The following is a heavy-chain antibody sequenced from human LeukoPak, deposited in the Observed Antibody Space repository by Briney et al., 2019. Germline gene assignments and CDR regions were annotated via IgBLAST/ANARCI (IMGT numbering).Heavy chain of an antibody. CDR1: GFTFSSYA. D-gene: IGHD3-3*01. Sequence: PGGSLRLSCAASGFTFSSYAMSWVRQAPGKGLEWVSAISGSGGSTYYADSVKGRFTISRDNSKNTLYLQMNSLRAEDTAVYYCAQWHGGAILSHAGSSLDYWGQGTLVTVSS. CDR2: ISGSGGST. V-gene: IGHV3-23*01. J-gene: IGHJ4*02. CDR3: AQWHGGAILSHAGSSLDY.